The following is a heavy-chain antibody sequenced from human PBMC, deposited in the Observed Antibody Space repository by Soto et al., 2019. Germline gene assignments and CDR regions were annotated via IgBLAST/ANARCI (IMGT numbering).Heavy chain of an antibody. CDR3: AREGAGIAAAGTALYFDY. D-gene: IGHD6-13*01. CDR1: GGSVSSGSYY. Sequence: PSETLSLTCTVSGGSVSSGSYYWSWIRQPPGKGLEWIGYIYYSGSTNYNPSLKSRVTISVDTSKNQFSLKLSSVTAADTAVYYCAREGAGIAAAGTALYFDYWGQGTLVTVSS. J-gene: IGHJ4*02. V-gene: IGHV4-61*01. CDR2: IYYSGST.